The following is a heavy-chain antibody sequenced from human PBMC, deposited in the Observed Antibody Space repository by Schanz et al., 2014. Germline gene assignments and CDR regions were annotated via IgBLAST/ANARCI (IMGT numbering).Heavy chain of an antibody. D-gene: IGHD3-16*01. Sequence: QVHLVRSGAEVKKPGSSVKVSCKASGGTFSSYTISWVRQAPGQGLEWMGRIIPILDVGNYAQQFQGRVTITADKSTSTAYMELKSLRSADTAVYYCATIGVNDYWRFGLDLWGQGTTVTVSS. J-gene: IGHJ6*02. CDR3: ATIGVNDYWRFGLDL. CDR2: IIPILDVG. CDR1: GGTFSSYT. V-gene: IGHV1-69*02.